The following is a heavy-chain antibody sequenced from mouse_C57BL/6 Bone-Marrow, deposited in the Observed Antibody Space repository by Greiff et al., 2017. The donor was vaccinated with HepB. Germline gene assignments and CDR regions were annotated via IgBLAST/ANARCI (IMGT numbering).Heavy chain of an antibody. CDR2: IRNKANGYTT. CDR1: GFTFTDYY. D-gene: IGHD2-5*01. J-gene: IGHJ2*01. Sequence: EVQLVESGGGLVQPGGSLSLSCAASGFTFTDYYMSWVRQPPGKALEWLGFIRNKANGYTTEYSASVKGRFTISRDNSQSILYLQMNALRAEDSATYYCARSYYSNYLDYWGQGTTLTVSS. V-gene: IGHV7-3*01. CDR3: ARSYYSNYLDY.